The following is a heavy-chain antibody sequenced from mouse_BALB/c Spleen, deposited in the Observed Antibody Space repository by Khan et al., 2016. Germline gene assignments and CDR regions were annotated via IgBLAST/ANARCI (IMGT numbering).Heavy chain of an antibody. J-gene: IGHJ4*01. CDR2: ISYSGST. Sequence: EVQLQEAGPGLVKPSQSLSLTCTVTGYSITSDYAWNWIRQFPGNKLEWMGYISYSGSTRYNPSLKSRISITRDTSNNQFFLQLNSVNSEDTATYYCARSDYGSKDAMDYWGQGTSVTVSS. D-gene: IGHD1-1*01. V-gene: IGHV3-2*02. CDR3: ARSDYGSKDAMDY. CDR1: GYSITSDYA.